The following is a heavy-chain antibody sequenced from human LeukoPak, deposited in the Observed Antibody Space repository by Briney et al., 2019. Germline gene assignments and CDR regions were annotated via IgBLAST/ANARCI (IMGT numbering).Heavy chain of an antibody. CDR3: ARTRTVTTNLINDY. CDR2: IDWDDDK. Sequence: SGPTLVNPTQALTLTCTFSGFSLSTSGMCVSWIRQPPGKALEWLARIDWDDDKYYSTSLKTRLTISKDTSKNQVVLTMTNMDPVDTATYYCARTRTVTTNLINDYWGQGTLVTVSS. V-gene: IGHV2-70*11. D-gene: IGHD4-17*01. CDR1: GFSLSTSGMC. J-gene: IGHJ4*02.